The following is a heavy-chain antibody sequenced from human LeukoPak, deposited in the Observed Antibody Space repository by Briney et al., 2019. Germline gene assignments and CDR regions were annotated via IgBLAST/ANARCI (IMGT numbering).Heavy chain of an antibody. J-gene: IGHJ4*02. Sequence: KPSETLSLTCTVSGGSIRRSSYYWGWTRQPPGKGLEWIGSIYTRGSSNYNPSLKSRVIMSADTSKNQFSLKLTSVTAADTAVYYCARAYYNAGSCFYFDNWGRGTQVTVSS. CDR3: ARAYYNAGSCFYFDN. CDR2: IYTRGSS. CDR1: GGSIRRSSYY. D-gene: IGHD3-10*01. V-gene: IGHV4-39*07.